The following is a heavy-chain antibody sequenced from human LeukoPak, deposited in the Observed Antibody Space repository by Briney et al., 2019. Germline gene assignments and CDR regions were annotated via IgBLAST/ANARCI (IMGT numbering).Heavy chain of an antibody. CDR2: MNPNSGNT. CDR3: ARYCGGDCYPGYYYYYMDV. V-gene: IGHV1-8*01. D-gene: IGHD2-21*02. J-gene: IGHJ6*03. Sequence: ASVKVSCKASGYTFTSYDINWVRQATGQGLEWMGWMNPNSGNTGYAQKFQGRVTMTRNTSISTAYMELSSLGSEDTAVYYRARYCGGDCYPGYYYYYMDVWGKGTTVTVSS. CDR1: GYTFTSYD.